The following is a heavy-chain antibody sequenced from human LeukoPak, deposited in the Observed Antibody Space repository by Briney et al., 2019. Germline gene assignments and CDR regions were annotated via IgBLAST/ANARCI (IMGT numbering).Heavy chain of an antibody. V-gene: IGHV3-74*01. CDR3: ARVRATFSPHFDN. J-gene: IGHJ4*02. CDR2: INSDGSIT. D-gene: IGHD5-12*01. Sequence: QPGGSLRLSCAASGFTFSSYWMHWVRQAPGKGLMWVSRINSDGSITNYADYVKGRFTISRDNAKNTPYLQMNSLRAEDTAVYYCARVRATFSPHFDNWGQGTLVTVSS. CDR1: GFTFSSYW.